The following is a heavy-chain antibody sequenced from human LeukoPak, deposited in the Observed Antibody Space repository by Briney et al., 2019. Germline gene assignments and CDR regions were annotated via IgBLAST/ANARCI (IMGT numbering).Heavy chain of an antibody. Sequence: PSETLSLTCTVSGGSISSYYWSWIRQPPGKGLEWIGYIYYSGSTNYNPSLKSRVTISVDTSKNQFSLKLSSVTAADTAVYYCAREGYCSSTRCYKVFDYWGQGTLVTVSS. CDR2: IYYSGST. J-gene: IGHJ4*02. D-gene: IGHD2-2*02. V-gene: IGHV4-59*01. CDR1: GGSISSYY. CDR3: AREGYCSSTRCYKVFDY.